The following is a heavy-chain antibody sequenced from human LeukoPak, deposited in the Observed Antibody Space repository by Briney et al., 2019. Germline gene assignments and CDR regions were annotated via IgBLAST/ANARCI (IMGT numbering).Heavy chain of an antibody. CDR3: ARDRGGSYSAIDY. CDR2: ISSSSSTI. Sequence: PGGSLRLSCAASGFTFSSYSMNWVRQAPGKGLEWVSFISSSSSTIYYADSVEGRFTISRDNAKNSLYLQMNSLRAEDTAVYYCARDRGGSYSAIDYWGQGTLVTVSS. J-gene: IGHJ4*02. D-gene: IGHD1-26*01. V-gene: IGHV3-48*04. CDR1: GFTFSSYS.